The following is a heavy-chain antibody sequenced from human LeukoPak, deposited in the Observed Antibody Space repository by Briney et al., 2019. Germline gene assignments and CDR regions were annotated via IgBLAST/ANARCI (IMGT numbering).Heavy chain of an antibody. J-gene: IGHJ4*02. CDR1: GFTFSTYG. V-gene: IGHV3-33*01. CDR2: IWYDGSDK. D-gene: IGHD3-10*01. CDR3: ATLGGNYFDY. Sequence: PGGSLRLSCAASGFTFSTYGMHWVRQAPGKGLEWVAVIWYDGSDKYYADSVKGRFTISRDNSKNTLYLQMNSLRAEDTAVYYCATLGGNYFDYWGQGTLVAVSS.